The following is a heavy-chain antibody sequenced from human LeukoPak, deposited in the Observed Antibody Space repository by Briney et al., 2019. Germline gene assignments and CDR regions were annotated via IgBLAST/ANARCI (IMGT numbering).Heavy chain of an antibody. J-gene: IGHJ4*02. CDR2: MNPNSGNT. CDR1: GYTFTSYD. D-gene: IGHD2-8*01. V-gene: IGHV1-8*01. CDR3: ARGGVQMVYAPRVRYYFDY. Sequence: ASVKVSCKASGYTFTSYDINWVRQATGQGLEWMGWMNPNSGNTGYAQKFQGRVTMTRNTSISTAYMELSSLRSEDTAVYYCARGGVQMVYAPRVRYYFDYWGQGTLVTVSS.